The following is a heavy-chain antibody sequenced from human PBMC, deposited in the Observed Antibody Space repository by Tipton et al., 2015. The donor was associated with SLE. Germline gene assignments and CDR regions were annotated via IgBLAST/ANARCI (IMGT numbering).Heavy chain of an antibody. Sequence: SLRLSCAASGFTFSSYSVNWVRQAPGKGLEWVSSISSSSSYIYYADSVKGRFTISRDNAKNSLYLQMNSLRAEDTAVYYCARAGSSSSLDAFDIWGQGTMVTVSS. V-gene: IGHV3-21*01. J-gene: IGHJ3*02. CDR2: ISSSSSYI. D-gene: IGHD6-6*01. CDR1: GFTFSSYS. CDR3: ARAGSSSSLDAFDI.